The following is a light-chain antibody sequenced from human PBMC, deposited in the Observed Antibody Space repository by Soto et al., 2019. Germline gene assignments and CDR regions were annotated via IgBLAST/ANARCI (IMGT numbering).Light chain of an antibody. CDR1: QSVSSY. CDR2: DAS. V-gene: IGKV3-11*01. CDR3: QQRSNWPPVT. Sequence: EIVLTQSPATLSLSPGEIATLSCRASQSVSSYLAWYQQKPGQAPRLLIYDASNRATGIPARFSGIGTGTDFPNTISRPEPEDFAVYYCQQRSNWPPVTFGGGTKVEVK. J-gene: IGKJ4*01.